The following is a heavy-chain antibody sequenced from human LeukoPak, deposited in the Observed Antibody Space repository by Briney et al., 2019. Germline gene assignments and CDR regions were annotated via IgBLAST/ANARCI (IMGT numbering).Heavy chain of an antibody. CDR3: ARGWGIAAAGQTDY. CDR2: MNPNSGNT. CDR1: GYTFTSYD. V-gene: IGHV1-8*01. Sequence: ASVKVSCKASGYTFTSYDINWLRQATGQGLEWMGWMNPNSGNTGYAQKFQGRVTITRNTSISTAYMELSSLRSEDTAVYYCARGWGIAAAGQTDYWGQGTLVTVSS. J-gene: IGHJ4*02. D-gene: IGHD6-13*01.